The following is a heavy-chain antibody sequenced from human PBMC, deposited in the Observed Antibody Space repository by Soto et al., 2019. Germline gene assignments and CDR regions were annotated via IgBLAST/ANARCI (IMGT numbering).Heavy chain of an antibody. J-gene: IGHJ3*02. CDR2: IYSGGST. CDR1: GFTVSSNY. D-gene: IGHD3-10*01. V-gene: IGHV3-66*01. CDR3: RGYYGSGSYYGYAFDI. Sequence: EVQLVESGGGLVQPGGSLRLSCAASGFTVSSNYMRWVRQAPGKGLEWVSVIYSGGSTYYADSVKGRFTISRDNSKNTLYLQMNSLRAEDTAVYYCRGYYGSGSYYGYAFDIWGQGTMVTVSS.